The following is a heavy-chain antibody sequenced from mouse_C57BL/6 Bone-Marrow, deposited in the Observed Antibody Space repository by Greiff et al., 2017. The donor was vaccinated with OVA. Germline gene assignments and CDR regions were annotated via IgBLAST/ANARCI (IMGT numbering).Heavy chain of an antibody. CDR3: AREDYYGSSYQFAY. V-gene: IGHV5-16*01. D-gene: IGHD1-1*01. CDR1: GFTFSDYY. J-gene: IGHJ3*01. CDR2: INYDGSST. Sequence: EVKVVESEGGLVQPGSSMKLSCTASGFTFSDYYMAWVRQVPEKGLEWVANINYDGSSTYYLDSLKSRFIISRDNAKNILYLQMSSLKSEDTATYYCAREDYYGSSYQFAYWGQGTLVTVSA.